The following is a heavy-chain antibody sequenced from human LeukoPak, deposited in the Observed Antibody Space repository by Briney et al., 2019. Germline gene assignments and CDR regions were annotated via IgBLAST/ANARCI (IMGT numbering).Heavy chain of an antibody. CDR2: ISGSGGRK. Sequence: GGSLRLPCAVSGFTLSTSAVSWVRHPPGKGLEWVSAISGSGGRKYYADSVGSRFAISKDNSKNPLYLQMNSLRAEDTAVYYCARGGAYCSGDCYAYCGQGTLVTVSS. J-gene: IGHJ4*02. CDR3: ARGGAYCSGDCYAY. V-gene: IGHV3-23*01. D-gene: IGHD2-21*02. CDR1: GFTLSTSA.